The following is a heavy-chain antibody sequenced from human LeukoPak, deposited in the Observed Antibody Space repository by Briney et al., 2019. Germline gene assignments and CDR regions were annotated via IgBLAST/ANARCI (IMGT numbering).Heavy chain of an antibody. D-gene: IGHD1-26*01. CDR2: ISSSSYI. CDR1: GFTFSSYS. CDR3: AREWGRQWELLI. Sequence: GGSLRLSCAASGFTFSSYSMNWVRQAPGKGLEWVSSISSSSYIYYADSVKGRFTISRDNSKNTLYVQMNSLRAEDTAVYYCAREWGRQWELLIWGQGTLVTVSS. J-gene: IGHJ4*02. V-gene: IGHV3-21*01.